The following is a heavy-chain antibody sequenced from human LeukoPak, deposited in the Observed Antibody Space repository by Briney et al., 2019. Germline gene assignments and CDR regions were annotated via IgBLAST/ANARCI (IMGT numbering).Heavy chain of an antibody. CDR2: ISGSGGST. CDR3: AKDSGRVVAGTVDV. Sequence: WGSLTLSCAASGFTFSSYAMSWVRQAPGKGLEWVSAISGSGGSTYYADSVKGRFTISRDNSKNTLYLQMNSLRAEDTAVYYCAKDSGRVVAGTVDVCGQGTTVTVSS. V-gene: IGHV3-23*01. D-gene: IGHD6-19*01. J-gene: IGHJ6*02. CDR1: GFTFSSYA.